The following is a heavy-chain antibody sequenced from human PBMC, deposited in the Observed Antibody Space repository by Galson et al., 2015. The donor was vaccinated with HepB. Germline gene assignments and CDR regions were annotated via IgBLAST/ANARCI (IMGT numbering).Heavy chain of an antibody. Sequence: SVKVSCKASGYTFTSYYMHWMRQAPGQGLEWMGIINPSGGSTSYAQKFQGRVTMTRDTSTSTVYMELSGLRSEDTAVYYCARAMISGWTFDYWAQGTLVPAPS. V-gene: IGHV1-46*03. J-gene: IGHJ4*02. D-gene: IGHD6-19*01. CDR2: INPSGGST. CDR1: GYTFTSYY. CDR3: ARAMISGWTFDY.